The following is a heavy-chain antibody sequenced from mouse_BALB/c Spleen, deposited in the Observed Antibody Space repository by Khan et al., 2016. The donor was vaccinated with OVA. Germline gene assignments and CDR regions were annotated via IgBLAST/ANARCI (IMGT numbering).Heavy chain of an antibody. V-gene: IGHV2-6-7*01. CDR3: AGTYYGNYREAMDY. CDR2: IWGDGST. D-gene: IGHD2-1*01. CDR1: GFSLTGYG. Sequence: QVQLQQSGPGLVAPSQSLSITCTVPGFSLTGYGVNWVRQPPGKGLEWLGMIWGDGSTDYNSALKSRLSISKDNSKSHVFLKMNSQQSVKTARHETAGTYYGNYREAMDYWGQGTSLTVSS. J-gene: IGHJ4*01.